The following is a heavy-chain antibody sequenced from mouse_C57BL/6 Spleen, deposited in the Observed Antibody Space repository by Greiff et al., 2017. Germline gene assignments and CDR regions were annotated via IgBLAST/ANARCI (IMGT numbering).Heavy chain of an antibody. J-gene: IGHJ3*01. CDR3: ARALYYYGSSYVGSWFAY. CDR1: GYTFTSYD. Sequence: QVQLKESGPELVKPGASVKLSCKASGYTFTSYDINWVKQRPGQGLEWIGWIYPRDGSTKYNEKFKGKATLTVDTSSSTAYLELHSLTSEDSAVYFCARALYYYGSSYVGSWFAYWGQGTLVTVSA. CDR2: IYPRDGST. V-gene: IGHV1-85*01. D-gene: IGHD1-1*01.